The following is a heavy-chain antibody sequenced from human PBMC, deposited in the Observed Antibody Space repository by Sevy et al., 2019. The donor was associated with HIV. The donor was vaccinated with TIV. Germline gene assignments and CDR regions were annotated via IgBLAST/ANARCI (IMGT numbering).Heavy chain of an antibody. V-gene: IGHV3-9*01. Sequence: GGSLRLSCAASGFTFDDYAMHWVRQAPGKGLEWVSGISWNSGSIGYADSVKGRFTISRDNAKNSLYLQMNSLRAEDTALYYCAKDMFLGGTAFAFDIWGQGTMVTV. D-gene: IGHD3-16*01. CDR2: ISWNSGSI. J-gene: IGHJ3*02. CDR3: AKDMFLGGTAFAFDI. CDR1: GFTFDDYA.